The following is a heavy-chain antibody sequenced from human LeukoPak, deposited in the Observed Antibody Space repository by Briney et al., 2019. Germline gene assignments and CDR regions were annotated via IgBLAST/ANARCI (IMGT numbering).Heavy chain of an antibody. J-gene: IGHJ4*02. CDR3: VKDGRGWLVDY. V-gene: IGHV3-64D*06. D-gene: IGHD6-19*01. CDR2: ISSNGNNT. CDR1: GFTFSTYA. Sequence: GGSLRLFCSASGFTFSTYAMHWVRQAPGKGLEYFSAISSNGNNTYYSDSVKGRFTISRDNSKNTLYLQMTSLRTEDTAVYYCVKDGRGWLVDYWGQGTLVTVSS.